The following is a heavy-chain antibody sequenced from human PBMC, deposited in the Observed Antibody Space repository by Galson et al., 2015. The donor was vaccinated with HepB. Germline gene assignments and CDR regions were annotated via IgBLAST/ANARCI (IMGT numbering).Heavy chain of an antibody. J-gene: IGHJ3*02. Sequence: SVKVSCKASGYTFISYGISWVRQAPGQGLEWIGWISAYNGNTNYAQKLQGRVTMTTDTSTSTAYMELRSLRSDDTAVYYCARDPVVGATSLVAFDIWGQGTMITVSS. CDR2: ISAYNGNT. V-gene: IGHV1-18*01. D-gene: IGHD1-26*01. CDR1: GYTFISYG. CDR3: ARDPVVGATSLVAFDI.